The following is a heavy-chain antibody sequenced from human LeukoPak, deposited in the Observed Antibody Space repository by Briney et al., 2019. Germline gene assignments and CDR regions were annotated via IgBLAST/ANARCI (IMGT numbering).Heavy chain of an antibody. J-gene: IGHJ6*02. Sequence: GGSLRLSCAASGFTFSSYSMNWVRQAPGKGLEWVSSISSSSSYIYYADSVKGRFTISRDNAKNSLYLQMNSLRAEDTAVYYCARRSTTALYYYGMDVWGQGTTVTVPS. D-gene: IGHD4-17*01. V-gene: IGHV3-21*01. CDR1: GFTFSSYS. CDR2: ISSSSSYI. CDR3: ARRSTTALYYYGMDV.